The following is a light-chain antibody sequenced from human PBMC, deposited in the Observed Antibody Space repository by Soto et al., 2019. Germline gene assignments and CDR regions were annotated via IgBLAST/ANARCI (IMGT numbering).Light chain of an antibody. CDR3: QQYENYPLT. V-gene: IGKV1-5*01. CDR1: WSVNIW. Sequence: DNQMTQSPSTLSASVGDRVTITCRASWSVNIWLAWYQQKPGKAPQLLIYDTSTLKSGAPPRFSGSGSGTEFTLTISSLQPDDFATYYCQQYENYPLTFGGGTKV. CDR2: DTS. J-gene: IGKJ4*01.